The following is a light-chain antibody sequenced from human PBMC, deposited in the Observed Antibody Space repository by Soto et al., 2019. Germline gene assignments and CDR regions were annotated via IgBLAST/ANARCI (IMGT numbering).Light chain of an antibody. CDR1: QSISSW. J-gene: IGKJ2*01. V-gene: IGKV1-5*03. Sequence: DIQMTQSPSTLSASVGDRVTISCRARQSISSWLAWYQQKPGKAPNLLIYKASNLHGGAPSRFSGSGSGTEFTLTISSLQPDDFATYYCQQYNSYSYTFGQGTKLEIK. CDR3: QQYNSYSYT. CDR2: KAS.